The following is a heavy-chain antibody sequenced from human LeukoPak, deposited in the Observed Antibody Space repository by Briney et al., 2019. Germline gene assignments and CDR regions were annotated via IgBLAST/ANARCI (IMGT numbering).Heavy chain of an antibody. D-gene: IGHD4-17*01. CDR1: GGSISSSSYY. J-gene: IGHJ5*02. Sequence: SETLSLTCTVSGGSISSSSYYWGWIRQPPGKGLEWIGSIYYSGSTYYNPSLKSRVTISVDTSKNQFSLKLSSVTAADTAVYYCAGLYGDLSWFDPWGQGTLVTVSS. V-gene: IGHV4-39*01. CDR3: AGLYGDLSWFDP. CDR2: IYYSGST.